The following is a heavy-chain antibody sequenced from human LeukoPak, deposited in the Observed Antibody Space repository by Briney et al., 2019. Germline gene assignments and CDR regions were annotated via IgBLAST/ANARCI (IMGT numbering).Heavy chain of an antibody. CDR1: GFTFSSYA. J-gene: IGHJ4*02. Sequence: GGSLRLSCAASGFTFSSYAMHWVRQAPGKGLEWVAVISYDGSNKYYADSVKGRFTISRDNSKNTLYLQMNSLRAEDTAVYYCAREPLKYYDSSGYIDYWGQGTLVTVSS. CDR3: AREPLKYYDSSGYIDY. D-gene: IGHD3-22*01. CDR2: ISYDGSNK. V-gene: IGHV3-30-3*01.